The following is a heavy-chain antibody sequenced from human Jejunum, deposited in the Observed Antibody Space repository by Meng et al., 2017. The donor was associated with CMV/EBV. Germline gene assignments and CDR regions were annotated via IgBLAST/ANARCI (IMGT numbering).Heavy chain of an antibody. J-gene: IGHJ4*02. D-gene: IGHD3-10*01. Sequence: VQLQGSGQRLVKPSQPLSLTCTVSGDSISSGDYSWNWIRQSPGKGLEWIGYIYYNGNAYYNPSLQSRVSISVDTSMNEFSLNLNSVTAADTALYFCARGGIFRGIDYWGQGTLVTVSS. CDR3: ARGGIFRGIDY. V-gene: IGHV4-30-4*08. CDR1: GDSISSGDYS. CDR2: IYYNGNA.